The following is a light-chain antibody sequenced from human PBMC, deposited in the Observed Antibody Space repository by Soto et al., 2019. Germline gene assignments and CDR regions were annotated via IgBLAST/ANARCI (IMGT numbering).Light chain of an antibody. J-gene: IGKJ1*01. Sequence: ERVLTQSPGTLSVSPGDRATLSCRASQSVSNNLAWYQQKPGQAPRLLIHGASTRATGIPARSSGSGSGTEFTLTISSLRSEDSAIYYCQQYFEWPPMTFGQGTKVDIK. CDR1: QSVSNN. V-gene: IGKV3-15*01. CDR2: GAS. CDR3: QQYFEWPPMT.